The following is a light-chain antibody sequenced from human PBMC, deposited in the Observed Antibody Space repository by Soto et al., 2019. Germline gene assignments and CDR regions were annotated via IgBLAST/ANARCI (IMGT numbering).Light chain of an antibody. Sequence: EIVLTQSPGTLSLSPGGRATLSCRASQSVSSNLAWYQQKLGQAPRLLIYGASTRATGIPARFSGSGSGTEFTLTISSLQSEDFAVYYCQQYNNWPPWTFGQGTKVDIK. V-gene: IGKV3-15*01. CDR3: QQYNNWPPWT. CDR2: GAS. CDR1: QSVSSN. J-gene: IGKJ1*01.